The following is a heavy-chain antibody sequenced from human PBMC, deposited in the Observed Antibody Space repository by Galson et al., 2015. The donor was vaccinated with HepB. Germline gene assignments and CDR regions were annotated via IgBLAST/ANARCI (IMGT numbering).Heavy chain of an antibody. V-gene: IGHV3-9*01. Sequence: SLRLSCAASGFTFGDYAMHWVRQAPGKGLEWVSGISWNSGSIGYADSVKGRFTISRDNAKNSLYLQMNSLRAEDTAVYYCAKDREGYSYALSYFDYWGQGTLVTVSS. D-gene: IGHD5-18*01. J-gene: IGHJ4*02. CDR3: AKDREGYSYALSYFDY. CDR1: GFTFGDYA. CDR2: ISWNSGSI.